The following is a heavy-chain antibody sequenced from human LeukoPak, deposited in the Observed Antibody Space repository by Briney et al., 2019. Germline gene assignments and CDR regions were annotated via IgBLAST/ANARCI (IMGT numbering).Heavy chain of an antibody. J-gene: IGHJ4*02. V-gene: IGHV1-2*02. CDR1: GYTFTGYY. D-gene: IGHD3-22*01. Sequence: SVKVSCKASGYTFTGYYMNWVRQAPGQGPEWMGWINHNSGGTNDAQKIQGRVTISSDTSISTAYMELSRLRSDDTAVYYCARGPYTMIVVVNFDYWGQGTLVTVSS. CDR2: INHNSGGT. CDR3: ARGPYTMIVVVNFDY.